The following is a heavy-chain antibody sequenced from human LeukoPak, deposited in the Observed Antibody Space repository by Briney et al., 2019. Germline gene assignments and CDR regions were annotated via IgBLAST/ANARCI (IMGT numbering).Heavy chain of an antibody. CDR2: INHSGST. Sequence: PSETLSLTCAVYGGSFSGYYWSWIRQPPGKGLEWIGEINHSGSTNYNPSLKSRVTISVDTSKNQFSLKLSSVTAADTAVYYCARNRRLYSSSFQLWGQGTLVTVSS. CDR1: GGSFSGYY. J-gene: IGHJ1*01. D-gene: IGHD6-13*01. V-gene: IGHV4-34*01. CDR3: ARNRRLYSSSFQL.